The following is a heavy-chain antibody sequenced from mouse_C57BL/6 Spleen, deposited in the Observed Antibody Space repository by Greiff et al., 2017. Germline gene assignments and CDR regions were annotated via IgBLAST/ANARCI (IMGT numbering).Heavy chain of an antibody. D-gene: IGHD1-1*01. CDR1: GFTFSSYG. CDR2: ISSGGSYT. CDR3: AREGYYGGYAMDY. V-gene: IGHV5-6*02. J-gene: IGHJ4*01. Sequence: DVKLVESGGDLVKPGGSLKLSCAASGFTFSSYGMSWVRQTPDKRLEWVATISSGGSYTYYPDSVKGRFTISRDNAKNTLYLQMSSLKSEDTAMYYCAREGYYGGYAMDYWGQGTSVTVSS.